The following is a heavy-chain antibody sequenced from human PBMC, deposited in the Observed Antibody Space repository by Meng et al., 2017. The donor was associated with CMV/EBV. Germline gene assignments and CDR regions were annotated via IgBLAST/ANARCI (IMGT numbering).Heavy chain of an antibody. V-gene: IGHV3-48*03. J-gene: IGHJ6*02. CDR3: ARVGDGSLGIVGATSGPYYYYGMDV. CDR1: GFTFISYE. CDR2: ISSSGSTI. Sequence: GGSLRPSCAASGFTFISYEMNWVRQAPGKGLEWVSYISSSGSTIYYADSVKGRFTISRDNAKNSLYLQMNSLRAEDTAVYYCARVGDGSLGIVGATSGPYYYYGMDVWGQGTTVTVSS. D-gene: IGHD1-26*01.